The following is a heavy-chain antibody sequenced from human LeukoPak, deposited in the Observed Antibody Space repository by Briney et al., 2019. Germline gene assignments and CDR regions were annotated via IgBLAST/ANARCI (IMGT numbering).Heavy chain of an antibody. Sequence: SETLSLTCTVSGGSISSYYWSWIRQPPGKGLEWIGYIYYSGSTNYNPSLKSRVTISVDTSKNQFSLKLSSVPAADTAVYYCARGRYCSGGSCAIDYWGQGTLVTVSS. V-gene: IGHV4-59*01. J-gene: IGHJ4*02. D-gene: IGHD2-15*01. CDR3: ARGRYCSGGSCAIDY. CDR2: IYYSGST. CDR1: GGSISSYY.